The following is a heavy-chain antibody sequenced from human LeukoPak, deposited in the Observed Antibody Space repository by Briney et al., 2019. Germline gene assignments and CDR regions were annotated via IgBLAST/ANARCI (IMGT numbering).Heavy chain of an antibody. V-gene: IGHV3-64*01. CDR1: GFTFSSYT. D-gene: IGHD2-21*02. Sequence: GGSLRLSCAASGFTFSSYTMNWVRQAPGKGLEYVSAISGNGGRTYYANSVKGRFTISRDNSKNTVFLQMGSLRTEDMAVYYCARGEPDCAGDCPYWYLDLWGRGTLVTVSS. CDR2: ISGNGGRT. CDR3: ARGEPDCAGDCPYWYLDL. J-gene: IGHJ2*01.